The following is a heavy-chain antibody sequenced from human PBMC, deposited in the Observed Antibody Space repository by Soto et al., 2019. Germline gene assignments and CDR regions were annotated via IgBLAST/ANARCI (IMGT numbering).Heavy chain of an antibody. CDR3: ARPSTSYGDFGWSLAY. D-gene: IGHD4-17*01. V-gene: IGHV1-18*01. Sequence: QGQLVQSGAEVKKPGASVKVSCKASGYPFGGYAIGWVRQAPGQGLEWMGWVSAHTGDSGYAQRFQGRVTLTTETSTSTAYMELRGLRSDDTAVYYCARPSTSYGDFGWSLAYWGQGTLVTVSS. CDR1: GYPFGGYA. CDR2: VSAHTGDS. J-gene: IGHJ4*02.